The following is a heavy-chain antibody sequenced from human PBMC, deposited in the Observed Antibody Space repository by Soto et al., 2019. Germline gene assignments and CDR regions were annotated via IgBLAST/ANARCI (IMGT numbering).Heavy chain of an antibody. V-gene: IGHV2-70*11. Sequence: SCPTLVNPTQTLTLTCTFSGSSLSTSGMCVSWIRQPPGKALEWLARIDWDDDKYYSTSLKTRLTISKDTSKNQVVLTMTNMDPVDTATYYCARSTYQLLPRPRYYYMDVWGKGTTVTVSS. D-gene: IGHD2-2*01. J-gene: IGHJ6*03. CDR2: IDWDDDK. CDR3: ARSTYQLLPRPRYYYMDV. CDR1: GSSLSTSGMC.